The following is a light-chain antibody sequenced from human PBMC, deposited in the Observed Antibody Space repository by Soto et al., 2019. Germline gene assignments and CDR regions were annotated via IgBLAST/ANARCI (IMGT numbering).Light chain of an antibody. CDR1: SSDVGGNKY. CDR2: DVS. CDR3: SAFAGTSYV. J-gene: IGLJ1*01. V-gene: IGLV2-14*03. Sequence: QSVLTHPASVSGSPGQSITISCTGTSSDVGGNKYVSWYQQYPGKAPKLMICDVSNRPSGVSNRFSGSKSGNTASLTISGLQAEDEADYYCSAFAGTSYVFGTGTKVTVL.